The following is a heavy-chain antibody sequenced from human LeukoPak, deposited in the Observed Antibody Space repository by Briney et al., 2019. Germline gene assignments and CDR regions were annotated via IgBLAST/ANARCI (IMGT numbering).Heavy chain of an antibody. Sequence: RASETLSLTCAVSGGSISSGGYSWSWIRQPPGKGLEWIGYIYHSGSTYYNPSLKSRVTISVDRSKNQFSLKLSSVTAADTAVYYCARGPLGSGYDSGFDYWGQETLVTVSS. CDR3: ARGPLGSGYDSGFDY. J-gene: IGHJ4*02. CDR2: IYHSGST. V-gene: IGHV4-30-2*01. CDR1: GGSISSGGYS. D-gene: IGHD5-12*01.